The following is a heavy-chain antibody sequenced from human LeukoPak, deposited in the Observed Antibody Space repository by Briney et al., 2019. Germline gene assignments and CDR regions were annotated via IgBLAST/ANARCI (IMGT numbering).Heavy chain of an antibody. CDR3: TTGKIYCSTTSCSDDY. CDR2: FHPEDSET. CDR1: GDTLTALS. D-gene: IGHD2-2*01. J-gene: IGHJ4*02. Sequence: ASVNVSCMVSGDTLTALSMHWVRQAPGKGLEWMGGFHPEDSETIYAQKFQGRVTMTEDTSTDPASMELSSLRSDDTAVYYCTTGKIYCSTTSCSDDYWGQGTLVTVSS. V-gene: IGHV1-24*01.